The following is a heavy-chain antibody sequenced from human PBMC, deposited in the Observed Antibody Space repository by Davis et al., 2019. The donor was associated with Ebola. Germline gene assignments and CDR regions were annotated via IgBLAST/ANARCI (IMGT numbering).Heavy chain of an antibody. Sequence: AASVKVSCKASGGTFSSYAISWVRQAPGQGLEWMGWISAYNGNTNYARKLQGRVTMTTDTSTSTAYMELRSLRSDDTAVYYCAREQGTVTTSWFDPWGQGTLVTVSS. CDR2: ISAYNGNT. J-gene: IGHJ5*02. V-gene: IGHV1-18*01. CDR1: GGTFSSYA. CDR3: AREQGTVTTSWFDP. D-gene: IGHD4-17*01.